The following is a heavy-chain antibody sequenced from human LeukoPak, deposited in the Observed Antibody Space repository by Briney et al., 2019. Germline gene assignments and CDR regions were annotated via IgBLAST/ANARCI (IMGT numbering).Heavy chain of an antibody. V-gene: IGHV3-30*02. CDR2: IRSDESNK. CDR3: AKDYTGYRSSLDY. D-gene: IGHD5-18*01. CDR1: GFSFRSYG. Sequence: GGSLRLSCAASGFSFRSYGMHWVRQAPGRGLEWVAFIRSDESNKYYADSVKGRFAISRDNSGDTLYLQMNSLSAEDTAVYYCAKDYTGYRSSLDYWGQGTLVTVST. J-gene: IGHJ4*02.